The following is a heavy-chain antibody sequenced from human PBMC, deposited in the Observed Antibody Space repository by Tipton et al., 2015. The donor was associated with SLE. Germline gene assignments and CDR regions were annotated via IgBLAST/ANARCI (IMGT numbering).Heavy chain of an antibody. D-gene: IGHD2-21*01. V-gene: IGHV4-38-2*01. CDR1: GYSISSGYY. CDR3: ARLGTVAQDFDS. J-gene: IGHJ4*02. Sequence: TLSLTCAVSGYSISSGYYWGWIRQPPGKGLEWIGSIYHSGSTHYNPSLKSRVTISVDTSKNQFSLKLSSVTAADTAVYYCARLGTVAQDFDSWGQGTLVTVSS. CDR2: IYHSGST.